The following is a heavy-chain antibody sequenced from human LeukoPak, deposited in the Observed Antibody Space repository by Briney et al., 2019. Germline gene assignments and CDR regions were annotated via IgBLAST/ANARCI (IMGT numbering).Heavy chain of an antibody. CDR2: ISSSGSTI. CDR3: TLGGEWDPLDV. J-gene: IGHJ6*04. D-gene: IGHD3-16*01. V-gene: IGHV3-48*03. Sequence: GGSLRLSCAASGFTFSSYEMNWVRQAPGKGLEWVSYISSSGSTIYYADSVKGRFTISRDNAKNSLYLQMNSLRAEDTAVYYCTLGGEWDPLDVWGTGTTVTISS. CDR1: GFTFSSYE.